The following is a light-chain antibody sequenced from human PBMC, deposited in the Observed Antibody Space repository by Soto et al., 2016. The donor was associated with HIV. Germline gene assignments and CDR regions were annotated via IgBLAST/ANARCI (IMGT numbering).Light chain of an antibody. CDR1: NIETES. V-gene: IGLV3-21*02. CDR2: DDS. Sequence: SYVLTQPPSVSVAPGETATITCGGANIETESVHRYQQKAGLAPVLVLYDDSARPSGIPERFSGSNSGNMASLTITRVEAGDEADYYCQVRHSRKDPVIFGGGTTLTVL. CDR3: QVRHSRKDPVI. J-gene: IGLJ2*01.